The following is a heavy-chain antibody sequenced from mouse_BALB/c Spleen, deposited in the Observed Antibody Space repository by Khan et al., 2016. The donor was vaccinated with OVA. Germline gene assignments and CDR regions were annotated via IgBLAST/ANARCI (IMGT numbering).Heavy chain of an antibody. Sequence: QVQLQQSGPELVKPGASVKMSCKVSGYTFTDYVITWVKQRTGQGLEWTGEIYPGSGSTYYNEKFKGKATLTADKSSNTVNMQHRSLTSEDSAVYFCARSYDGAWFAYWGQGTLVTVSA. CDR1: GYTFTDYV. CDR3: ARSYDGAWFAY. J-gene: IGHJ3*01. V-gene: IGHV1-77*01. D-gene: IGHD1-1*01. CDR2: IYPGSGST.